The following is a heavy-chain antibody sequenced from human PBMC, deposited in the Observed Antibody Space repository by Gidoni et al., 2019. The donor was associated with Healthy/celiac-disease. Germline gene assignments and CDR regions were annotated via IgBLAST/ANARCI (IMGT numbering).Heavy chain of an antibody. CDR1: GFTFSSYG. Sequence: QVQLVESGGGVVQPGGYLRVSCAASGFTFSSYGMHWVRRDPGKWLEWVAFIRDDGSNKYYADSVKGRFTISRDNSKNTMNLQMNSLRAEDTAVYSCAKDQGYWGQGTLVTVS. J-gene: IGHJ4*02. CDR2: IRDDGSNK. CDR3: AKDQGY. V-gene: IGHV3-30*02.